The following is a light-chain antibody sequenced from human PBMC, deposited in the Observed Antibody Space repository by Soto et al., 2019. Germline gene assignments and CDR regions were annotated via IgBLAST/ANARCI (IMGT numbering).Light chain of an antibody. V-gene: IGLV2-14*03. Sequence: QSALTQPASVSGSPGQSITISCTGTSSDVGGYNFVTWYQQHPGEAPKLMIHDVSSRASGVPNRFSGSKSGTTASLTISGLQAEDEADYYCCSYASSTSYGFGTGTKVAGL. J-gene: IGLJ1*01. CDR3: CSYASSTSYG. CDR1: SSDVGGYNF. CDR2: DVS.